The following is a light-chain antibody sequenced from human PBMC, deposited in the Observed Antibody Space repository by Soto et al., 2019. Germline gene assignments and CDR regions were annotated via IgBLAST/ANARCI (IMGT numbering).Light chain of an antibody. Sequence: EIVLTQSPGTLSLSPGERATLSCRASQIVSSNYLAWYQQKPGQAPRLLIHTASSRAIVIPDRFSGSGSGTDFPLTISRLEPEDVAVYYCQQHCNSPTRTFCQGNKLEIK. J-gene: IGKJ2*01. V-gene: IGKV3-20*01. CDR2: TAS. CDR1: QIVSSNY. CDR3: QQHCNSPTRT.